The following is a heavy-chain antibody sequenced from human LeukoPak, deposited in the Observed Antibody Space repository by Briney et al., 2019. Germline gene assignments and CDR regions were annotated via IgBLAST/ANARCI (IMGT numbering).Heavy chain of an antibody. CDR3: ATTTITMIVVVITNY. Sequence: GGSLRLSCVASGFTFSTYAMNWVRQAPGKGLEWVSAISGSSGSTYYADSVKGRFTISRDNSKNTLYLQMNSLRAEDTAVYYCATTTITMIVVVITNYWGQGTLVTVSS. CDR1: GFTFSTYA. CDR2: ISGSSGST. J-gene: IGHJ4*02. D-gene: IGHD3-22*01. V-gene: IGHV3-23*01.